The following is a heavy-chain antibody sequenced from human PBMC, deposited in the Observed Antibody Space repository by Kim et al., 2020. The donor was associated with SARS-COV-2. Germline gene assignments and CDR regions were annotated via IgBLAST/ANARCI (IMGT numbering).Heavy chain of an antibody. J-gene: IGHJ4*02. V-gene: IGHV1-46*01. CDR1: GYTFTSYY. Sequence: ASVKVSCKASGYTFTSYYMHWVRQAPGQGLEWMGIINPSGGSTSYAQKFQGRVTMTRDTSTSTVYMELSSLRSEDTAVYYCARDGLRYSSGWYYFDYWGQGTLVTVSS. CDR3: ARDGLRYSSGWYYFDY. CDR2: INPSGGST. D-gene: IGHD6-19*01.